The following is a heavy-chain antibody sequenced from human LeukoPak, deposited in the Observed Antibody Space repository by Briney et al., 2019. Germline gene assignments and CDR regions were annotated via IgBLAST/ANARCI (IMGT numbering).Heavy chain of an antibody. J-gene: IGHJ5*02. Sequence: GASVKVSCKASGYSFTSYDINWVRQATGQGLEWMGWMNPNSGNTGYAQKFQGRVTMTRDTSISTAYMELSSLTSEDTAVYYCAKTSGYSSGPNWFDPWGQGTLVTIS. CDR2: MNPNSGNT. CDR3: AKTSGYSSGPNWFDP. CDR1: GYSFTSYD. D-gene: IGHD6-19*01. V-gene: IGHV1-8*01.